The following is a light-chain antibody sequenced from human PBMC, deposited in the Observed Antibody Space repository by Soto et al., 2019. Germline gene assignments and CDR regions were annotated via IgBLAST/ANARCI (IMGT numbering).Light chain of an antibody. V-gene: IGKV3-11*01. CDR1: QSVSSY. CDR3: QQPSNWRGIT. J-gene: IGKJ5*01. CDR2: DAS. Sequence: EIVLTQSPATLSLSPGERATLSCRASQSVSSYLAWYQQKPGQAPRLLIYDASNRATGIPARFSGSGSGTDFNPTISSLEPEDFAVYYCQQPSNWRGITFGQGTRLEIK.